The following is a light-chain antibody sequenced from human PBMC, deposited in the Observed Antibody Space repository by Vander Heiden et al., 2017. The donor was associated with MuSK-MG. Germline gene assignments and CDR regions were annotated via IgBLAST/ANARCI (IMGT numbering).Light chain of an antibody. J-gene: IGKJ5*01. CDR1: QDISNY. CDR2: DAS. V-gene: IGKV1-33*01. Sequence: DIQMTQSPSSLSASVGDRVTITCQASQDISNYLNWYQQKPGKAPKLLIYDASNLETGVPSRFSGSGSGTDFTFTISSLQPEDFATYYCQHDDNLQITFGQGTQVDIK. CDR3: QHDDNLQIT.